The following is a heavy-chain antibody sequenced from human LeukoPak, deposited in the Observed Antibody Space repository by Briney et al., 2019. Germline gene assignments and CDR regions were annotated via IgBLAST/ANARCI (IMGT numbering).Heavy chain of an antibody. Sequence: GGSLRLSCAASGFTFSSYTINWVRQAPGKGLEWVSYISSTSTTIYYADSVKGRFTISRDNVKNSLYLQMNSLRAEDTAVYYCARPLMYYYGSETYFWFDPWGQGTPVTVSS. D-gene: IGHD3-10*01. CDR1: GFTFSSYT. CDR2: ISSTSTTI. J-gene: IGHJ5*02. V-gene: IGHV3-48*04. CDR3: ARPLMYYYGSETYFWFDP.